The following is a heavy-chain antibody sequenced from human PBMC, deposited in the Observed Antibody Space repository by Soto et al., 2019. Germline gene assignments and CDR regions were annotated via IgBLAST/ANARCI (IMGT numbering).Heavy chain of an antibody. V-gene: IGHV4-61*01. CDR2: VYHTGRT. CDR1: GGSFKSGSYS. D-gene: IGHD3-3*01. CDR3: ARDFAYFDS. J-gene: IGHJ4*02. Sequence: TLSLTCTVSGGSFKSGSYSWSWIRQPPGKGLEWIGYVYHTGRTSYNPSLKSRVPISMDTSKNQFSLNLDSVTAADTAVYFCARDFAYFDSWGQGTLVTVSS.